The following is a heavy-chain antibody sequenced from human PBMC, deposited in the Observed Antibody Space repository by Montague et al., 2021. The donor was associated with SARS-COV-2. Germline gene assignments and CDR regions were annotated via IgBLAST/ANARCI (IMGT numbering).Heavy chain of an antibody. Sequence: SETLSLTCTVSGASVRSGNSYWNWIRQPPGKGLEWIGYISYSGSTNYSPSLKSRVTISVDTSKNQLSLKVTSATAADTAVYYCARIGYDSVGYYYIYPDWGQGTLVTVSS. D-gene: IGHD3-22*01. CDR2: ISYSGST. CDR3: ARIGYDSVGYYYIYPD. CDR1: GASVRSGNSY. J-gene: IGHJ1*01. V-gene: IGHV4-61*01.